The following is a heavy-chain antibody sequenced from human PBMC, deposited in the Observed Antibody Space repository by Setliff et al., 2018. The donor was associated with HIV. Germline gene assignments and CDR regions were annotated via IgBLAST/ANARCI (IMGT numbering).Heavy chain of an antibody. CDR2: IIPVLGLS. CDR3: ASYSGSYYFILHY. J-gene: IGHJ4*02. Sequence: ASVKVSCKASGDTFSSYAISWVRQAPGQGLEWMGGIIPVLGLSYYAQNFQGRVTITADESTSTAYMELSSLRSEDTAVYYCASYSGSYYFILHYWGQGTLVTVS. D-gene: IGHD1-26*01. CDR1: GDTFSSYA. V-gene: IGHV1-69*10.